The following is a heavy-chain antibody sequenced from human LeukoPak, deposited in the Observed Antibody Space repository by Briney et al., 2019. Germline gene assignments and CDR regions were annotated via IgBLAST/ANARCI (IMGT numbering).Heavy chain of an antibody. V-gene: IGHV1-18*04. J-gene: IGHJ4*02. CDR1: GYTFTGYY. D-gene: IGHD2-2*01. CDR2: ISAYNGNT. Sequence: ASVKVSCKASGYTFTGYYMHWVRQAPGQGLEWMGWISAYNGNTNYAQKLQGRVTMTTDTSTSTAYMELRSLRSDDTAVYYCARVPPVVPSDHDYWGQGTLVTVSS. CDR3: ARVPPVVPSDHDY.